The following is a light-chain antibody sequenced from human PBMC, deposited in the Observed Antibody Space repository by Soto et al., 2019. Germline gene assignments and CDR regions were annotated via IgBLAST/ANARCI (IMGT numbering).Light chain of an antibody. J-gene: IGLJ3*02. CDR1: SGSVSNTYY. CDR2: STS. CDR3: VLYMAPGHWL. Sequence: QTVVTQEPSLSVSPGGTVTLTCGLSSGSVSNTYYPSWIQQTPGQAPRTVIYSTSTRCSGVPDRFSGSILGNKAALTIAGAQADDESDYHCVLYMAPGHWLFGGGTKLTVL. V-gene: IGLV8-61*01.